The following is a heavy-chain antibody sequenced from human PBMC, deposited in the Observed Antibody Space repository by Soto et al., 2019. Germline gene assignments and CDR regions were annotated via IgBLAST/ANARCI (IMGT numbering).Heavy chain of an antibody. D-gene: IGHD3-22*01. CDR2: INPSGGIT. CDR3: AIVQGRRYYDSSFYYYYGLDV. CDR1: GYSFTSYY. Sequence: ASVKVSCKASGYSFTSYYIPWVRQAPGQGLEWMGIINPSGGITNYAQKFQARVTITRDTSTFTVYMDLSRLRSEDTAVYYCAIVQGRRYYDSSFYYYYGLDVWGQGTTVTVSS. V-gene: IGHV1-46*01. J-gene: IGHJ6*02.